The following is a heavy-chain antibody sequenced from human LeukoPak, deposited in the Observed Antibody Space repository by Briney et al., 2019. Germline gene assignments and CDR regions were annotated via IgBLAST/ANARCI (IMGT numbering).Heavy chain of an antibody. J-gene: IGHJ4*02. CDR1: GFTFSTYW. CDR3: VRDSVRGHLDY. D-gene: IGHD3-10*01. Sequence: GGSLRLSCVGSGFTFSTYWMTWVRQAPGKGLEWVASIKQDGSEKRNVDSVKGRFTISRDNAKNALYLQMNSLRAEDTAVYYCVRDSVRGHLDYWGPGTLTIVS. CDR2: IKQDGSEK. V-gene: IGHV3-7*04.